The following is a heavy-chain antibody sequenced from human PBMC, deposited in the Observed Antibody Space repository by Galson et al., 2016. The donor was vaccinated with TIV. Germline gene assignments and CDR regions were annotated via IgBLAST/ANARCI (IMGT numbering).Heavy chain of an antibody. Sequence: ETLSLTCVVSGGSVSSSNWWSWVRQSPGKGLEWIGEIYHSGGTNYNPSLKSRLILSVNKSKNHFSLKLNSVTAADTAVYYCARGGSDDYGDYGDAFDIWGQGTVVTVAS. CDR1: GGSVSSSNW. CDR2: IYHSGGT. D-gene: IGHD4-17*01. CDR3: ARGGSDDYGDYGDAFDI. J-gene: IGHJ3*02. V-gene: IGHV4-4*02.